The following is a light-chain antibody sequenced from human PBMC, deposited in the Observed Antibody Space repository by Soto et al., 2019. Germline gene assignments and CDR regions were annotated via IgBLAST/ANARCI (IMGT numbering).Light chain of an antibody. V-gene: IGKV1-5*03. J-gene: IGKJ1*01. CDR1: QSISSW. CDR3: QPYSDNWT. CDR2: KAS. Sequence: DIQMTQSPSTLSASVGDRVIITCRASQSISSWLAWYQQKPGTAPKLLIYKASTLQSGVPSRFGGSGSGTEFTLTISSLQPDDSATYYCQPYSDNWTFGQGTQVDIK.